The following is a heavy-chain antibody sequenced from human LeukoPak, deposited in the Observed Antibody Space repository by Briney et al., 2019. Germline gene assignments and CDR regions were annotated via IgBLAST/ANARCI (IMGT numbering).Heavy chain of an antibody. CDR3: GGATIRSVGLDY. V-gene: IGHV3-66*01. J-gene: IGHJ4*02. Sequence: GGSLRLSCAASGFTVSANFMSWVRQAPGRGLEWVSVLYSGGNTFYADSVKGRFTVSRDNSKNTLYLQMNSLRVEDTAVYYCGGATIRSVGLDYWGQGTLVTVSS. CDR2: LYSGGNT. D-gene: IGHD5-12*01. CDR1: GFTVSANF.